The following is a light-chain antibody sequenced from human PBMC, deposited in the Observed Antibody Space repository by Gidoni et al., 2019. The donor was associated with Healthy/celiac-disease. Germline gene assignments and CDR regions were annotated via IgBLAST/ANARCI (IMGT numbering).Light chain of an antibody. Sequence: IVVTQCPATLSVSPGERATLSCRASQSVSSNLAWYQQKPGQAPRLLIYGASTRATGIPARFSGSGSGTEFTLTISSLQSEDFAVYYCQQYNNWPPCTFXQXTRLEIK. J-gene: IGKJ5*01. V-gene: IGKV3-15*01. CDR1: QSVSSN. CDR3: QQYNNWPPCT. CDR2: GAS.